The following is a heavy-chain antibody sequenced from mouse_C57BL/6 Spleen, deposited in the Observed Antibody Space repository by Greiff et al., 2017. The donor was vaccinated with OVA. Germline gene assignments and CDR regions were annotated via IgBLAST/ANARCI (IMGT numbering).Heavy chain of an antibody. J-gene: IGHJ4*01. D-gene: IGHD3-2*02. CDR3: ARQLRLRGAMDY. CDR1: GFTFSDYY. CDR2: ISNGGGST. V-gene: IGHV5-12*01. Sequence: DVMLVESGGGLVQPGGSLKLSCAASGFTFSDYYMYWVRQTPEKRLEWVAYISNGGGSTYYPDTVKGRFTISRDNAKNTLYLQMSRLKSEDTAMYYCARQLRLRGAMDYWGQGTSVTVSS.